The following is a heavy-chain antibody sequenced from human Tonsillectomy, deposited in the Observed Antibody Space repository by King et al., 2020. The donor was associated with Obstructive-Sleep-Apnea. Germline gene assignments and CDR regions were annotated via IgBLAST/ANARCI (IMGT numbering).Heavy chain of an antibody. J-gene: IGHJ4*02. CDR3: ARERELLFDY. V-gene: IGHV3-30-3*01. Sequence: VQLVESGGGVVQPGRSLRLSCAASGFTFSNYAMHWVRQAPGKGLEWVAVISYDGNKKYYADSVKGRFTISRDNSKNTLYLQMNSLRADDTAVYYCARERELLFDYWGQGTLVTVSS. D-gene: IGHD1-26*01. CDR2: ISYDGNKK. CDR1: GFTFSNYA.